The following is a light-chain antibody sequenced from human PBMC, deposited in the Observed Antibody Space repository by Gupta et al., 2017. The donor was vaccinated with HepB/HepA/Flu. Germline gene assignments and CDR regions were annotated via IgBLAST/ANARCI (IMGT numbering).Light chain of an antibody. V-gene: IGLV1-44*01. CDR2: SNN. CDR1: SSNVGGNT. CDR3: AAWEGSLNGWV. Sequence: SVLTQPPSASGSPGQRVTISCSGSSSNVGGNTVNWYQQLPGTAPKLVIYSNNQRPSGVPDRCSGSKSGTSASLAISGLQSEDEGDYYCAAWEGSLNGWVFGGGTKVTVL. J-gene: IGLJ3*02.